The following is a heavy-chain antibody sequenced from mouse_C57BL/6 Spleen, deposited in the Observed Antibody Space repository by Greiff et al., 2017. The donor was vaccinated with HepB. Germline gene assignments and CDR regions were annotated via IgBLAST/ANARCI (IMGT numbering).Heavy chain of an antibody. J-gene: IGHJ4*01. CDR2: IYPSDSET. Sequence: VQLQQSGAELVRPGSSVKLSCKASGYTFTSYWMDWVKQRPGQGLEWIGNIYPSDSETHYNQKFKDKATLTVDKSSSTAYMQLSSLTSEDSAVYYCARSGAQGAMDYWGQGTSVTVSS. V-gene: IGHV1-61*01. CDR3: ARSGAQGAMDY. D-gene: IGHD3-2*02. CDR1: GYTFTSYW.